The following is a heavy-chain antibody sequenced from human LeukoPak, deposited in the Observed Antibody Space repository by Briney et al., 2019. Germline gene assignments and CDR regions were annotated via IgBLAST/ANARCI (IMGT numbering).Heavy chain of an antibody. J-gene: IGHJ5*02. CDR2: IYTSGST. Sequence: PSETLSLTCTVSGGSISSGSYSWNWIRQPAGKGLEWIGRIYTSGSTNYNPSLKSRVTISVDTSKKQFSLKLSSVTAADTAVYYCAREKIAYYDNSGRGWFDPWGQGTLVTVSS. CDR3: AREKIAYYDNSGRGWFDP. D-gene: IGHD3-22*01. V-gene: IGHV4-61*02. CDR1: GGSISSGSYS.